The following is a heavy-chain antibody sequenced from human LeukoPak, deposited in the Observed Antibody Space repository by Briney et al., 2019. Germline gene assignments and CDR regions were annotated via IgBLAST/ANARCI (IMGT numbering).Heavy chain of an antibody. CDR2: IYTSGST. J-gene: IGHJ4*02. CDR3: ARVAGRYSSGWYFDY. CDR1: GGSFSGYY. D-gene: IGHD5-18*01. V-gene: IGHV4-59*10. Sequence: SETLSLTCAVYGGSFSGYYWSWIRLPAGKGLEWIGRIYTSGSTDYNPSLKSRVTMSVDTSKNQFSLKLSSVTAADTAVYYCARVAGRYSSGWYFDYWRQGALVTVSS.